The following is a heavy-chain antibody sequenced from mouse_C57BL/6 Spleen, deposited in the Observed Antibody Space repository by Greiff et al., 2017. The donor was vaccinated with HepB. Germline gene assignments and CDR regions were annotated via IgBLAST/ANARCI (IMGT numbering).Heavy chain of an antibody. J-gene: IGHJ4*01. CDR1: GFSLTSYG. Sequence: VKLVESGPGLVQPSQSLSITCTVSGFSLTSYGVHWVRQSPGKGLEWLGVIWSGGSTDYNAAFISRLSISKDNSKSQVFFKMNSLQADDTAIYYCDRNFGYYVGAMDYWGQGTSVTVSS. CDR2: IWSGGST. CDR3: DRNFGYYVGAMDY. V-gene: IGHV2-2*01. D-gene: IGHD2-3*01.